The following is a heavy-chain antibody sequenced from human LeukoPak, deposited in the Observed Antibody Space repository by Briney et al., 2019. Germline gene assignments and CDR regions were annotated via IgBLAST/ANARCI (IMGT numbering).Heavy chain of an antibody. D-gene: IGHD2-21*02. J-gene: IGHJ4*02. CDR2: ISHSGNT. CDR3: ASHVVVTGTRGFDH. Sequence: PLETLSLTCTVSGGSIGSYFCSWIRQPPGKGPEWIGEISHSGNTNCNPSLKSRVTISVDKSENQLSLRLTSVTAADTAVYYCASHVVVTGTRGFDHWGQGTLVTVSS. CDR1: GGSIGSYF. V-gene: IGHV4-59*12.